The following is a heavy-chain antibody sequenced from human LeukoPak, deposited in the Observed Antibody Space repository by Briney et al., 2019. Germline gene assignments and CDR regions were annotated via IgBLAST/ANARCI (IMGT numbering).Heavy chain of an antibody. V-gene: IGHV3-23*01. D-gene: IGHD6-6*01. J-gene: IGHJ4*02. CDR3: ARDKGTSYLSSFDY. Sequence: GGSLRLSCAASGFTLSSYAMSWVRQAPGKGLEWVSAISVSGNTYHADSVKGRFTISRDNSKNTLYLQMNSLRAEDTAVYYCARDKGTSYLSSFDYWGQGTLVTVSS. CDR2: ISVSGNT. CDR1: GFTLSSYA.